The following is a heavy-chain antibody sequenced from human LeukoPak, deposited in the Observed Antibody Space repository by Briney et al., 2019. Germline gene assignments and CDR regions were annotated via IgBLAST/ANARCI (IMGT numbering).Heavy chain of an antibody. CDR1: GGSISSSSYY. CDR3: ARRVISYCSSTSCSTHYYYYYMDV. Sequence: SETLSLTCTVSGGSISSSSYYWGWIRQPPGKGLEWIGSIYYSGSTYYNPSLKSRVTISVDTSKNQFSLKLSSVTAADTAVYYCARRVISYCSSTSCSTHYYYYYMDVWGKGTTVTVSS. CDR2: IYYSGST. J-gene: IGHJ6*03. V-gene: IGHV4-39*01. D-gene: IGHD2-2*01.